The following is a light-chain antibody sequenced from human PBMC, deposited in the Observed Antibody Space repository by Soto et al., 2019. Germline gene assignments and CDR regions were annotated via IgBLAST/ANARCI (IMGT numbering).Light chain of an antibody. CDR3: LQHNSYPIT. CDR1: QSISSW. Sequence: DIQMTQSPSTLSASVGDRVIITCRASQSISSWLAWYQQKPGKAPKRLIYAASSLQSGVPSRLSGGGSGTEFTLTISSLQPEDFATYYCLQHNSYPITFGQRTRPAV. CDR2: AAS. J-gene: IGKJ5*01. V-gene: IGKV1-5*01.